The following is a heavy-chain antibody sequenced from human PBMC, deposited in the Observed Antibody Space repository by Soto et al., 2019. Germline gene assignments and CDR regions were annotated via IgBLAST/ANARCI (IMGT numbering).Heavy chain of an antibody. D-gene: IGHD6-13*01. CDR1: GYTFTSYD. CDR3: ARADLGSWYLRDY. V-gene: IGHV1-8*01. J-gene: IGHJ4*01. CDR2: MNPNSGNT. Sequence: ALVKITCKASGYTFTSYDINWVRQATGQGLEWMGWMNPNSGNTGYAQKFQGRVTMTRNTSISTAYMELGSLRSEDTAVYYCARADLGSWYLRDYWGLGTLVTVSS.